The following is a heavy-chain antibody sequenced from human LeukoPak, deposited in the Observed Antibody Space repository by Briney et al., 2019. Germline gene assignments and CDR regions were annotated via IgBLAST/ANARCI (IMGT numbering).Heavy chain of an antibody. J-gene: IGHJ5*02. CDR1: GFTFSSYW. CDR3: ARATASNWFDP. Sequence: GGSLRLSCAASGFTFSSYWMSWVRQAPGKGLEWVANIKQDGSEKYYVDSVKGRFTISRDNAKNSLYLQMNRLRAENTAVYYCARATASNWFDPWGQGTLGAVSS. D-gene: IGHD2-21*01. CDR2: IKQDGSEK. V-gene: IGHV3-7*01.